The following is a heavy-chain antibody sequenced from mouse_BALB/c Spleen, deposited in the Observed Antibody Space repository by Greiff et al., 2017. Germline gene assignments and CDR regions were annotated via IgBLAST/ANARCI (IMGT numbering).Heavy chain of an antibody. CDR2: INPSTGYT. D-gene: IGHD1-1*01. CDR3: ARGIYYGSSPLYAMDY. V-gene: IGHV1-7*01. Sequence: VQLQQSGAELAKPGASVKMSCKASGYTFTSYWMHWVKQRPGQGLEWIGYINPSTGYTEYNQKFKDKATLTADKSSSTAYMQLSSLTSEDSAVYYSARGIYYGSSPLYAMDYWGQGTSVTVSS. CDR1: GYTFTSYW. J-gene: IGHJ4*01.